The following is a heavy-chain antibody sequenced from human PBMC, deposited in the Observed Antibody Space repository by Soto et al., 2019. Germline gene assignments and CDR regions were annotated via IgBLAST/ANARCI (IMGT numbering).Heavy chain of an antibody. CDR1: GYTFTNHY. CDR3: ARDEYHYGSGSSYSTLDD. J-gene: IGHJ4*02. V-gene: IGHV1-46*01. D-gene: IGHD3-10*01. Sequence: ASVKVSCKASGYTFTNHYIHWVRQGPGQGPEWMGTINPSGGKTDYAQKFKGRVTLTSDTPTSTVYMELRSLRSEDTAIYYCARDEYHYGSGSSYSTLDDWGQGTLVTVSS. CDR2: INPSGGKT.